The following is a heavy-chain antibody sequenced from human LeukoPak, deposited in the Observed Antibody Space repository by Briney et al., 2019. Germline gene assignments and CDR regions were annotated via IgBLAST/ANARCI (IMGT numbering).Heavy chain of an antibody. CDR3: TTDRYYDAAYTT. CDR1: GFTFINAW. V-gene: IGHV3-15*01. J-gene: IGHJ4*02. CDR2: VKSKTDGGTT. D-gene: IGHD3-22*01. Sequence: TGGSLRLSCAASGFTFINAWMSWVRQAPGKGLEWVGRVKSKTDGGTTDYGAPVKGRFIISRDDSKNTLYLQMDSLKTEDTAVYYCTTDRYYDAAYTTWGQGTLVTVSS.